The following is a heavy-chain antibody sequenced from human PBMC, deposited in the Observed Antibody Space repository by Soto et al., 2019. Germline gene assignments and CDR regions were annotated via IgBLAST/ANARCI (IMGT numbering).Heavy chain of an antibody. V-gene: IGHV4-38-2*02. CDR3: ARDLLKGYSYGYYFDY. D-gene: IGHD5-18*01. CDR1: GYSISSGYY. J-gene: IGHJ4*02. CDR2: IYHSGST. Sequence: SETLSLTCTVSGYSISSGYYWGWIRQPPGKGLEWIGSIYHSGSTYYNPSLKSRVTISVDTSKNQFSLKLSSVTAADTAVYYCARDLLKGYSYGYYFDYWGQGTLVTVSS.